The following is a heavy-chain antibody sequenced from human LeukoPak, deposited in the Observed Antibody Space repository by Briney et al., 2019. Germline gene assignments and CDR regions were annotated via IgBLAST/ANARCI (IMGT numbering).Heavy chain of an antibody. CDR2: INPSGGST. J-gene: IGHJ4*02. Sequence: ASVKVSCKASGYTFTSYYMHWVRQAPGQGLEWMGIINPSGGSTSYAQKLQGRVTMTRDTSTSTVYMELSSLRSEDTAVYYCARELYDSSGYRRKEIDYWGQGTLVTVSS. CDR1: GYTFTSYY. V-gene: IGHV1-46*01. CDR3: ARELYDSSGYRRKEIDY. D-gene: IGHD3-22*01.